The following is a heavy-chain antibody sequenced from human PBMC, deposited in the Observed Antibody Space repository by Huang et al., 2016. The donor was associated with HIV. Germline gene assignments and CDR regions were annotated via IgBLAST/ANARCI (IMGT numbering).Heavy chain of an antibody. V-gene: IGHV4-39*01. CDR1: GDFISSTNYY. Sequence: QLQLQESGPGQVKPSETLSPTCTVPGDFISSTNYYWGWIRQSPGKGLEWVGSVYQSGSTNYNPSLKSRVTLSVDTSRNQFSLRLNSVTAADTAVYYCASQHIGAAATWFWGRGTQVAVSS. J-gene: IGHJ4*02. CDR3: ASQHIGAAATWF. D-gene: IGHD6-13*01. CDR2: VYQSGST.